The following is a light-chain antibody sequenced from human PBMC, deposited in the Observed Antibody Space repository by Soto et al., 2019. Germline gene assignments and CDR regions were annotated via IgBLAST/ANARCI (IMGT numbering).Light chain of an antibody. Sequence: EIVLTQSPGTLSLSPGERATLSCRASQSVSNNYLAWYQQKPGQAPRRLIFGASGRATGIPDRFSGSRSATDFTLTITILEPEDFAVYYCQQYGTSPTFGQGTQVQIK. CDR1: QSVSNNY. V-gene: IGKV3-20*01. CDR3: QQYGTSPT. J-gene: IGKJ1*01. CDR2: GAS.